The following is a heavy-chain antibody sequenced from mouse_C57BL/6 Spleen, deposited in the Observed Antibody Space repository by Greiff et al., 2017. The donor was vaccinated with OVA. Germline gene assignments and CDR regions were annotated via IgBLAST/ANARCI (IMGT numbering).Heavy chain of an antibody. D-gene: IGHD2-4*01. CDR2: ISDGGSYT. J-gene: IGHJ2*01. V-gene: IGHV5-4*01. CDR3: ARGGYDYYFDY. CDR1: GFTFSSYA. Sequence: EVHLVESGGGLVKPGGSLKLSCAASGFTFSSYAMPWVRQTPEKRLEWVATISDGGSYTYYPDNVKGRFTISRDNAKNNLYLQMRHLKSEDTAMYYCARGGYDYYFDYWGQGTTLTVSS.